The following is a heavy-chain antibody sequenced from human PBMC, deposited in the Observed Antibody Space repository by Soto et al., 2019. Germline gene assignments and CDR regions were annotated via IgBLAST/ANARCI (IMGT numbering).Heavy chain of an antibody. J-gene: IGHJ6*02. D-gene: IGHD3-10*01. CDR2: IYYSGST. CDR1: GGSISSGDYY. Sequence: SSETLSLTCTVSGGSISSGDYYWSWIRQPPGKGLEWIGYIYYSGSTYYNPSLKSRVTISVDTSKNQFSLKLSSVTAADTAVYYCAREGWRGYGMDVWGQGTTVTVSS. V-gene: IGHV4-30-4*01. CDR3: AREGWRGYGMDV.